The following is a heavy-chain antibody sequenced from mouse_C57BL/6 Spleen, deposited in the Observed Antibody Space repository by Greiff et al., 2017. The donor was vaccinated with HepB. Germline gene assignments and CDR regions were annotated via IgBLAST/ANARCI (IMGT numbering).Heavy chain of an antibody. CDR1: GFTFSSYA. V-gene: IGHV5-9-1*02. CDR2: ISSGGDYI. D-gene: IGHD1-1*01. CDR3: TREDYGGYFDV. Sequence: DVMLVESGEGLVKPGGSLKLSCAASGFTFSSYAMSWVRQTPEKRLEWVAYISSGGDYIYYADTVKGRFTISRDNARNTLYLQMSSLKSEDTAMYYCTREDYGGYFDVWGTGTTVTVSS. J-gene: IGHJ1*03.